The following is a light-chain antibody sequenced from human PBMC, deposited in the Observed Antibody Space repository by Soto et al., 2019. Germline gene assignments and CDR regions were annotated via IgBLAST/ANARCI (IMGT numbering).Light chain of an antibody. CDR2: GAS. CDR1: QSVSSSY. V-gene: IGKV3-20*01. CDR3: XXXXXXPHT. J-gene: IGKJ2*01. Sequence: EIVLTQSPGTLSLSPGERATLSCRASQSVSSSYLAWYQHKPGQAPRLLIYGASSRATGIPDRFSGSGSGTDFTLTISRLEXXXXXXXXXXXXXXXPHTFGQGTKLEIK.